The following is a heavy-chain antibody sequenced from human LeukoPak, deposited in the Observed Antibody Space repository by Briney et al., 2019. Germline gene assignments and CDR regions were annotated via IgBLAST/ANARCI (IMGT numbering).Heavy chain of an antibody. CDR2: INPNSGGT. CDR3: ARLDYYDSSGQDY. J-gene: IGHJ4*02. V-gene: IGHV1-2*04. Sequence: GASVKVSCKASGYTFTSYYMHWVRQAPGQGLEWMGWINPNSGGTNYAQKFQGWVTMTRDTSISTAYMELSRLRSDDTAVYYCARLDYYDSSGQDYWGQGTLVTVSS. CDR1: GYTFTSYY. D-gene: IGHD3-22*01.